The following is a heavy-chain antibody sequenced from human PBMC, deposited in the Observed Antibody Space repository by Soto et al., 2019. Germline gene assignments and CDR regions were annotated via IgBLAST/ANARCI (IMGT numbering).Heavy chain of an antibody. CDR2: VYSLWNT. CDR1: GGAISSSSYY. Sequence: QMQLQESGPGLVKPSEPLSLTCTVSGGAISSSSYYWGWIRQPPGQGLEWLGTVYSLWNTYYNPSLKSRITISVDKSKSQLFLKLSSVTAPDTAVYYCARQIYDSSGYYYAYWGQGTLVTVSS. D-gene: IGHD3-22*01. J-gene: IGHJ4*02. CDR3: ARQIYDSSGYYYAY. V-gene: IGHV4-39*01.